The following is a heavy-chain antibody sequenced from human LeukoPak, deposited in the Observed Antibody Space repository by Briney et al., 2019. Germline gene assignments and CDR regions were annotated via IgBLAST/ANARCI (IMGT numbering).Heavy chain of an antibody. V-gene: IGHV3-23*01. J-gene: IGHJ4*02. CDR2: ISGSGGSR. CDR3: AKGVGIAAAGDYFDY. D-gene: IGHD6-13*01. Sequence: SGGSLRLSCAASGFTFSSYAMSWVRQAPGKGLEWVSAISGSGGSRYYADSVKGRFTISRDNSKNSLYLQMNSLRAEDTAVYYCAKGVGIAAAGDYFDYWGQGTLVTVSS. CDR1: GFTFSSYA.